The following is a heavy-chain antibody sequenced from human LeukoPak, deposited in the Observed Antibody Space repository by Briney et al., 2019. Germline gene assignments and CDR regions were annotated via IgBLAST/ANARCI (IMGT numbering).Heavy chain of an antibody. V-gene: IGHV4-4*07. J-gene: IGHJ3*02. D-gene: IGHD2-8*02. CDR1: GGSISSYY. Sequence: SETLSLTCTVSGGSISSYYWSWIRQPAGKGLEWIGRIYTSGGTNYNPSLKSRVTMSVDTSKNQFSLKLSSVTAADTAVYYCARRAGGEEAELVGAFDIWGQGTMVTVSS. CDR3: ARRAGGEEAELVGAFDI. CDR2: IYTSGGT.